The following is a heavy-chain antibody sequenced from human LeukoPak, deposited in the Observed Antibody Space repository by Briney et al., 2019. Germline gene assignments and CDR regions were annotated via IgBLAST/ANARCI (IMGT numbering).Heavy chain of an antibody. Sequence: GASVKVSCKASGYTFTSYDINWVRQATGQGLEWMGWMNPNSGNTGYAQKFQGRVTMTRNTSISTAYMELSSLRSEDTAVYYCARGGTVYYYDSSGYSDYWGQGTLVTVSS. D-gene: IGHD3-22*01. CDR2: MNPNSGNT. CDR1: GYTFTSYD. V-gene: IGHV1-8*01. J-gene: IGHJ4*02. CDR3: ARGGTVYYYDSSGYSDY.